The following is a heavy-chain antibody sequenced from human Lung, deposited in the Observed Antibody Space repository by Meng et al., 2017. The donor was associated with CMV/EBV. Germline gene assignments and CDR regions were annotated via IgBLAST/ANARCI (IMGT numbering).Heavy chain of an antibody. Sequence: GEXXKISCAASGFTFDDYGMSWVRQAPGKGLEWVSGINWNGGSTGYADSVKGRFTISRDNAKNSLYLQMNSLRAEDTALYYCARVGAARPGGVYYYYGMEVWXPGNXVNGAS. V-gene: IGHV3-20*04. CDR2: INWNGGST. CDR1: GFTFDDYG. CDR3: ARVGAARPGGVYYYYGMEV. J-gene: IGHJ6*02. D-gene: IGHD6-6*01.